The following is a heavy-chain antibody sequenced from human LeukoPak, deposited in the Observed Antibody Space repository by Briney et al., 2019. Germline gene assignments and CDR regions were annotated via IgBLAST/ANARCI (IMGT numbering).Heavy chain of an antibody. CDR2: IIPIFGTA. D-gene: IGHD1-7*01. J-gene: IGHJ4*02. Sequence: SVKVSCKASGYTFTSYYMHWVRQAPGQGLEWMGGIIPIFGTANYAQKFQGRVTITADKSTSTAYMELSSLRSEDTAVYYCARAGNWNYWNYFDYWGQGTLVTVSS. CDR3: ARAGNWNYWNYFDY. CDR1: GYTFTSYY. V-gene: IGHV1-69*06.